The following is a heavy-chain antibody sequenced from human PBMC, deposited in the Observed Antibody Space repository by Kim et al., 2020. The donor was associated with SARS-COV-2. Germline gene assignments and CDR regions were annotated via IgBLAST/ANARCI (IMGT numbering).Heavy chain of an antibody. CDR3: ARVGYDYVWGSYRDYYYYYGMDV. Sequence: GGSLRLSCAASGFTFSDYYMSWIRQAPRKGLEWVSYISSSSYTNYADSVKGRFTISRDNAKNSLYLQMNSLRAEDTAVYYCARVGYDYVWGSYRDYYYYYGMDVWGQGTTVTVSS. J-gene: IGHJ6*02. CDR1: GFTFSDYY. CDR2: ISSSSYT. V-gene: IGHV3-11*05. D-gene: IGHD3-16*02.